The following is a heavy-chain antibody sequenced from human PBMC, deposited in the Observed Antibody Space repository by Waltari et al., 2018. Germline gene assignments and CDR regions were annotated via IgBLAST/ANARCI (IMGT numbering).Heavy chain of an antibody. J-gene: IGHJ4*02. CDR2: ISGSGGTT. CDR1: GFAFANYG. D-gene: IGHD1-26*01. V-gene: IGHV3-23*04. Sequence: EVRLVESGGGLVQPGGSLRLSCAASGFAFANYGMSWVRQAPGKGLECVSSISGSGGTTYYADSVKGRFTMSKDKSKNTLFLQMNSLRVDDTADYYCAKSSGSYYEVFDYWGRGTLVTVSS. CDR3: AKSSGSYYEVFDY.